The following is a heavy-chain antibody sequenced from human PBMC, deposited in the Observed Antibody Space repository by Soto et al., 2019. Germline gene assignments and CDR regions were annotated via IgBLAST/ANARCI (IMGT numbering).Heavy chain of an antibody. CDR1: GGSFSGYY. V-gene: IGHV4-34*01. CDR2: INHSGST. Sequence: SETLSLTCAVYGGSFSGYYWSWIRQPPGKGLEWIGEINHSGSTNYNPSLKSRVTISVDTSKNQFSLKLSSVTAADTAVYYCARGHPLRGCSYGSYFDYWGQGTLVTVSS. D-gene: IGHD5-18*01. CDR3: ARGHPLRGCSYGSYFDY. J-gene: IGHJ4*02.